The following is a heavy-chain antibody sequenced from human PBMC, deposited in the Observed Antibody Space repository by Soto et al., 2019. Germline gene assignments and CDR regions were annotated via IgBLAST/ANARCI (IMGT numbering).Heavy chain of an antibody. Sequence: QVQLQESGPGLVKPSQTLSLTCTVSGGSISSGGYYWSWIRQHPGKGLEWIGYIYYSGSTYYNPSLKSRVTISVDTSKNQFSLKLSSVTAADTAVYYCARESIAAAGTRLVFDYWGQGTLVTVYS. D-gene: IGHD6-13*01. CDR2: IYYSGST. CDR3: ARESIAAAGTRLVFDY. V-gene: IGHV4-31*03. J-gene: IGHJ4*02. CDR1: GGSISSGGYY.